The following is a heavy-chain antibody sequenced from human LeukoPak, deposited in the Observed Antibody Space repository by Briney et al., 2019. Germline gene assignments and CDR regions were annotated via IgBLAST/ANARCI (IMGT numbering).Heavy chain of an antibody. J-gene: IGHJ3*02. CDR3: AKGRIAAAGLDAFDI. CDR1: GFTFSSFA. D-gene: IGHD6-13*01. Sequence: GRSLRLSCVASGFTFSSFAMHWGRQAPGKGVEWVAGISYDGSIKVYADSVKGRFTISRDNSKNTLYLHMNSLRAEDMALYYCAKGRIAAAGLDAFDIWGQGTMVTVSS. CDR2: ISYDGSIK. V-gene: IGHV3-30-3*01.